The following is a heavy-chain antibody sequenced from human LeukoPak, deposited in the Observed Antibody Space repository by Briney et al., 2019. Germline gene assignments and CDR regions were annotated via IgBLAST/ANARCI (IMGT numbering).Heavy chain of an antibody. CDR1: GGSFSGYY. D-gene: IGHD2-2*01. CDR2: INHSGST. Sequence: ETLSLTCAVYGGSFSGYYWSWIRQPPGKGLEWIGEINHSGSTNYNPSLKSRVTISVDTSKNQFSLKLSSVTAADTAVYYCAVEVVPAAMGAWFDPWGQGTLVTVSS. J-gene: IGHJ5*02. CDR3: AVEVVPAAMGAWFDP. V-gene: IGHV4-34*01.